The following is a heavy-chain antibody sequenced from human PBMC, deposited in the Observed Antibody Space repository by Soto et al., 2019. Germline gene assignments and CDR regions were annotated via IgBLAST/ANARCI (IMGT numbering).Heavy chain of an antibody. J-gene: IGHJ4*02. CDR2: IALDGSVS. V-gene: IGHV3-30*18. CDR3: AKEFRHDNWFFEH. CDR1: GFTFSSHG. Sequence: LGGSLRLSCAVSGFTFSSHGMQWVRQAPGKGLEWVAVIALDGSVSYYTDSVKGRFTVSRDNSKSTLYLQMNSLRAEDTAVYYCAKEFRHDNWFFEHWGQGTQVTVSS. D-gene: IGHD3-22*01.